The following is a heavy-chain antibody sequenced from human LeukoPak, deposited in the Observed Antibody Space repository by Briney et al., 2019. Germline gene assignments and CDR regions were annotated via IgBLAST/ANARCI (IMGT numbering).Heavy chain of an antibody. Sequence: SVKVSCKASGGTFSSYAISWVRQAPGQGLEWMGGIIPIFGTANYAQKFQGRVTITADESTSTAYMELSSLRSEDTAVYYCATWLYYYDSSCYYNYWGQGTLVTASS. CDR3: ATWLYYYDSSCYYNY. CDR1: GGTFSSYA. D-gene: IGHD3-22*01. J-gene: IGHJ4*02. V-gene: IGHV1-69*13. CDR2: IIPIFGTA.